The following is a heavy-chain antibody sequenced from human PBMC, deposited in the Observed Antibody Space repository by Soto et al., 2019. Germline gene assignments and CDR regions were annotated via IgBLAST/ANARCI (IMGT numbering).Heavy chain of an antibody. CDR2: MYHTGSS. CDR3: ARYLGPTPWFDP. CDR1: CTSVTSGDFS. J-gene: IGHJ5*02. D-gene: IGHD2-15*01. Sequence: PSETLSLTCTVSCTSVTSGDFSWAWIRQAPAKGLEWIGYMYHTGSSYYNPSLKSRITMSVDTSRNQFSLTLTSVTAADTALYYCARYLGPTPWFDPWGQGTLVTVSS. V-gene: IGHV4-30-2*01.